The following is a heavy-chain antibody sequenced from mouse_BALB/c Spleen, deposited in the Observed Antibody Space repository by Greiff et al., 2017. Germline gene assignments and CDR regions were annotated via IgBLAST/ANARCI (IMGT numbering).Heavy chain of an antibody. CDR3: ARDLATATDY. J-gene: IGHJ2*01. Sequence: EVQVVESGGGLVKPGGSLKLSCAASGFTFSDYYMYWVRQTPEKRLEWVATISDGGSYTYYPDSVKGRFTISRDNAKNNLYLQMSSLKSEDTAMYYCARDLATATDYWGQGTTLTVSS. V-gene: IGHV5-4*02. CDR1: GFTFSDYY. D-gene: IGHD1-2*01. CDR2: ISDGGSYT.